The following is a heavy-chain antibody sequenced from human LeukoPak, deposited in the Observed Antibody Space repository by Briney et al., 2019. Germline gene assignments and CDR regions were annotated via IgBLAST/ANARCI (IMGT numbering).Heavy chain of an antibody. J-gene: IGHJ6*03. V-gene: IGHV1-18*01. CDR1: GYTFTSYG. Sequence: ASVKVSCKASGYTFTSYGISWVRQAPGQGLEWMGWISAYNGNTTYAQKLQGRVTMTTDTSTSTAYIELRSLRSDDTAVYYCARGGGCGELRGHYYYYYYMDVWGKGTTVTVSS. D-gene: IGHD1-7*01. CDR3: ARGGGCGELRGHYYYYYYMDV. CDR2: ISAYNGNT.